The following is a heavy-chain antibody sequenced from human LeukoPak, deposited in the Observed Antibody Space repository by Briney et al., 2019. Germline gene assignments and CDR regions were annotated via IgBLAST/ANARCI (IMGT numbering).Heavy chain of an antibody. D-gene: IGHD7-27*01. CDR3: ARSLGLDPVGDYYYIDV. CDR2: MNPNSGNT. J-gene: IGHJ6*03. V-gene: IGHV1-8*01. Sequence: ASVKVSCKASGYTFTSYDINWVRQATGQGLEWMGWMNPNSGNTGYAQKFQGRVTMTRNTSISTAYMELSRLRSDDTAVYYCARSLGLDPVGDYYYIDVWGEGTTVPVSS. CDR1: GYTFTSYD.